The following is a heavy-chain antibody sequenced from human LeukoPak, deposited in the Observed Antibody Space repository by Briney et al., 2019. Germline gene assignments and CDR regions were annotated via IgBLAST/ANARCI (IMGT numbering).Heavy chain of an antibody. CDR2: IYYSGGT. Sequence: SETLSLTCTVSGGSISSYYWSWIRQPPGEGLEWIGYIYYSGGTNYNPSLKSRVTISVDTSKNQFSLKLSSVTAADTAVYYCVRGGYYTLEYYYYMDVWDKGTTVTVSS. CDR3: VRGGYYTLEYYYYMDV. V-gene: IGHV4-59*01. J-gene: IGHJ6*03. CDR1: GGSISSYY. D-gene: IGHD3-3*01.